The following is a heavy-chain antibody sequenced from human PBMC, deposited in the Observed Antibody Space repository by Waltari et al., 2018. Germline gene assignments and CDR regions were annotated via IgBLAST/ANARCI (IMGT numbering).Heavy chain of an antibody. D-gene: IGHD2-15*01. CDR3: ARRVVVAASYYYYGMDV. J-gene: IGHJ6*02. CDR1: GGPISRRSYY. Sequence: QVQLQESDPGLVKPSQTLSLTCTVPGGPISRRSYYWPWIRQPAGKGMEWMGRIYTSGSTNYNPSLKSRVTISVDTSKNQFSLKLSSVTAADTAVYYCARRVVVAASYYYYGMDVWGQGTTVTVSS. V-gene: IGHV4-61*02. CDR2: IYTSGST.